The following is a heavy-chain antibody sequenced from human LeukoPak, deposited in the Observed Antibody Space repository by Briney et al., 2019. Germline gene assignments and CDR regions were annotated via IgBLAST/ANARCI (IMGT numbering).Heavy chain of an antibody. CDR3: ARDGFSSSWYGRALDY. CDR1: GFTFSSYS. D-gene: IGHD6-13*01. J-gene: IGHJ4*02. V-gene: IGHV3-33*08. Sequence: PGGSLRLSCAASGFTFSSYSMNWVRQAPGKGLEWVAVIWYDESNKYYADSVKGRFTISRDNSRNTLYLQMNSLRAEDTAVYYCARDGFSSSWYGRALDYWGQGTLVTVSS. CDR2: IWYDESNK.